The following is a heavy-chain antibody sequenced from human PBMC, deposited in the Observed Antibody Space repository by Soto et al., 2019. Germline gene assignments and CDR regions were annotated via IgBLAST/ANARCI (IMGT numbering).Heavy chain of an antibody. CDR2: INAGNGNT. V-gene: IGHV1-3*01. D-gene: IGHD3-10*01. CDR1: GYTFTSYA. Sequence: ASVKVSCKASGYTFTSYAMHWVRQAPGQRLEWMGWINAGNGNTKYSQRFQGRVTITRDTSASTAYMELSSLRSEDTAVYYCASSGGTMVRGVPYYYYMDVWGKGTTVTVSS. CDR3: ASSGGTMVRGVPYYYYMDV. J-gene: IGHJ6*03.